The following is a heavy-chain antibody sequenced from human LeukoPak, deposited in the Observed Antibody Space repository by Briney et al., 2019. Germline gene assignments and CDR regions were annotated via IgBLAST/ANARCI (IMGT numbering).Heavy chain of an antibody. Sequence: PGGTLRLSCAAYGFTFSSYWMQWVRHAQGKGLVWVSRINSDGSSTDYADSVKGRFTISRDNAKNTLYLQMNSLRAEDTAVYYCARGTGCAVFDILGQGTMVTVSS. CDR3: ARGTGCAVFDI. J-gene: IGHJ3*02. D-gene: IGHD3/OR15-3a*01. CDR2: INSDGSST. V-gene: IGHV3-74*01. CDR1: GFTFSSYW.